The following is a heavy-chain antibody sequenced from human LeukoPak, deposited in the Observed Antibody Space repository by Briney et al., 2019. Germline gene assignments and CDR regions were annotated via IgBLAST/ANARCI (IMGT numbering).Heavy chain of an antibody. V-gene: IGHV3-23*01. D-gene: IGHD4-23*01. CDR3: ARDTGTGDYVGVNWFDP. J-gene: IGHJ5*02. CDR2: IATNGGNT. CDR1: GITFGNHA. Sequence: GGSLRLSCAASGITFGNHAMSWVRQAPGKGLEWVASIATNGGNTYYADSVKGRFTISRDNSKNTLYLQVNSLRAEDTAVYYCARDTGTGDYVGVNWFDPWGQGTLVTVSS.